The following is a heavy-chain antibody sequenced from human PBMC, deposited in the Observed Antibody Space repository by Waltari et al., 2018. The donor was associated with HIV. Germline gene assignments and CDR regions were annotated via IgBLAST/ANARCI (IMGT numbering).Heavy chain of an antibody. J-gene: IGHJ4*02. CDR1: GFTFSRYN. D-gene: IGHD2-15*01. Sequence: EVQLVDSGGGLVKPGGSQRLSCAVSGFTFSRYNMAWVRQAPGKGLEWVSSISFSSDYIYYADSVKGRFTISRDNAKNSLFLQMNSLRDEDTAVYYCARFGPGSGNFFFDYWGQGTLVTVS. CDR2: ISFSSDYI. CDR3: ARFGPGSGNFFFDY. V-gene: IGHV3-21*01.